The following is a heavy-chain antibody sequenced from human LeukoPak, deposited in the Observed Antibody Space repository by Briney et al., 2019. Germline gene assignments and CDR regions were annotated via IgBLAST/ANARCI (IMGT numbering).Heavy chain of an antibody. CDR1: GFNLRAYN. CDR2: ISTSSTYI. Sequence: NPGGSLRLSCAASGFNLRAYNMNWVRQAPGKGLEWVSSISTSSTYIYYADSVKGRFTISRDNAENSLYLQMHSLRVEDTALYYCARDDNWNDKPFDCWGQGTLVTVSS. CDR3: ARDDNWNDKPFDC. V-gene: IGHV3-21*01. J-gene: IGHJ4*02. D-gene: IGHD1-20*01.